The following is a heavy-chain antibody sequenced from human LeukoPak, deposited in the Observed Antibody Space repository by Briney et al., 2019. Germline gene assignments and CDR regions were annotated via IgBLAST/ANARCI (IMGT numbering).Heavy chain of an antibody. J-gene: IGHJ4*02. CDR2: IYHSGST. V-gene: IGHV4-38-2*02. CDR1: GYSISSGYY. Sequence: PSETLSLTCTVSGYSISSGYYWGWIRQPPGKGLEWIGSIYHSGSTYYNPSLKSRVTISVDTSKNQFSLKLSSVTAADTAVYYCASSYSSSWYYFDYWGQGTLVTVSS. CDR3: ASSYSSSWYYFDY. D-gene: IGHD6-13*01.